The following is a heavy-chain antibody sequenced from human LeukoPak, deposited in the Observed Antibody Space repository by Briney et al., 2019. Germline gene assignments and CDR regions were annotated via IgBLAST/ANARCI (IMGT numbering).Heavy chain of an antibody. CDR2: IYRDGNT. J-gene: IGHJ4*02. Sequence: SETLSLTCTVSGYSISSGYYWGWIRQPPGRGLEWVANIYRDGNTYYSTSLKSRVPISVDPSKKQLYLRLSSVTAADKAMYYCARDNRAGGYSYDNFDYWGQGTLVTVSS. CDR3: ARDNRAGGYSYDNFDY. V-gene: IGHV4-38-2*02. D-gene: IGHD5-18*01. CDR1: GYSISSGYY.